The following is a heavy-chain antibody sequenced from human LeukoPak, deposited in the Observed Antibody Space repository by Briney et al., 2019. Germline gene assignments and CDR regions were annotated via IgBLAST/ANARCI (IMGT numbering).Heavy chain of an antibody. CDR3: ARYQGYRSGGSCYHYFDY. J-gene: IGHJ4*02. CDR1: GGSISSSSYY. CDR2: IYYSGST. Sequence: PSETLSLTCTVSGGSISSSSYYWGWIRQPPGKGLEWIGSIYYSGSTYYNPSLKSRVTISVDTSKNQFSLKLSSVTAADTAVYYCARYQGYRSGGSCYHYFDYWGQGTLVTVSS. D-gene: IGHD2-15*01. V-gene: IGHV4-39*01.